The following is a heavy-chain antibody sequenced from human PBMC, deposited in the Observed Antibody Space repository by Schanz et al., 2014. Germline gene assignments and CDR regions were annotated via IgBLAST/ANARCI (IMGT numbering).Heavy chain of an antibody. CDR2: MSYDGSNK. V-gene: IGHV3-30*19. CDR3: ARGREVVAKIFDV. Sequence: QVQLVASGGGVVQPGRSLRLSCAASGFTFRSYGLHWVRQAPGKGLEWVAVMSYDGSNKYYADSVKGRFTISRDTPKNSLYLQMNSLRAEDTGVYYCARGREVVAKIFDVWGQGTMVTVSS. J-gene: IGHJ3*01. D-gene: IGHD3-22*01. CDR1: GFTFRSYG.